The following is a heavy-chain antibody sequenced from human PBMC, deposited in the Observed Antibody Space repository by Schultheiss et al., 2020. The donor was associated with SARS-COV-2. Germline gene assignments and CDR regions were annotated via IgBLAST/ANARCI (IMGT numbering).Heavy chain of an antibody. Sequence: SETLSLTCTVSGGSISSGDYYWSWIRQPPGKGLEWIGYIYHSGSTYYNPSLKSRVTISVDTSKNQFSLKLSSVTAADTAVYYCAREQYQGAFDIWGQGTMVTVSS. CDR2: IYHSGST. J-gene: IGHJ3*02. V-gene: IGHV4-61*08. D-gene: IGHD2-2*01. CDR1: GGSISSGDYY. CDR3: AREQYQGAFDI.